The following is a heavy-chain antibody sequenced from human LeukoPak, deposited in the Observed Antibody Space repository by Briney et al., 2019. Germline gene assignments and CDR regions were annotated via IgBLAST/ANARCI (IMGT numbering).Heavy chain of an antibody. CDR1: GGSISSGGYY. D-gene: IGHD4-23*01. CDR3: ARVGYGGNSDDY. Sequence: SEPLSLTCTVSGGSISSGGYYWSWIRQHPGKGLEWIGYIYYSGSTYYNPSLKSRVTISVDTSKNQFSLKLSSVTAADTAVYYCARVGYGGNSDDYWGQGTLVTVSS. J-gene: IGHJ4*02. CDR2: IYYSGST. V-gene: IGHV4-31*03.